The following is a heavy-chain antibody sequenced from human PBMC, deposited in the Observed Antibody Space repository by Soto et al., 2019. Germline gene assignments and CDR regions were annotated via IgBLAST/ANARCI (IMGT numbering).Heavy chain of an antibody. CDR3: ARDDSSSWYNPYCFDY. D-gene: IGHD6-13*01. CDR1: GYTFTSYA. V-gene: IGHV1-3*01. J-gene: IGHJ4*02. Sequence: QVQLVQSGAEVKKPGASVKVSCKASGYTFTSYAMHWVRQAPGQRLEWMGWINAGNGNTKYSQKFQGRVTITRDTSASTAYMEVSSLRSEDTAVYYCARDDSSSWYNPYCFDYWGQGTLVTVSS. CDR2: INAGNGNT.